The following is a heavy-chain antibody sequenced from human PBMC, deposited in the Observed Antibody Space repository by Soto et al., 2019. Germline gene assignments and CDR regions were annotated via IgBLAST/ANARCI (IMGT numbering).Heavy chain of an antibody. D-gene: IGHD6-19*01. Sequence: SETLSLTCTVSGGSISSSSYYWGWIRQPPGKGLEWIGSIYYSGSTYYNPSLKSRVTISVDTSKNQFSLKLSSVTAADTAVYYCARTRRGIAVAGTVEYFQHWGQGTLVTVSS. CDR2: IYYSGST. V-gene: IGHV4-39*01. CDR1: GGSISSSSYY. CDR3: ARTRRGIAVAGTVEYFQH. J-gene: IGHJ1*01.